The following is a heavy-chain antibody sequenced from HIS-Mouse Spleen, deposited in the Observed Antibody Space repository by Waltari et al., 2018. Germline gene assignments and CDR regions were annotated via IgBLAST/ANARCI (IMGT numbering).Heavy chain of an antibody. CDR2: INRDVDST. CDR1: GFTFSSYW. V-gene: IGHV3-74*01. J-gene: IGHJ4*02. Sequence: EVQLVESGGGLVQPGGSLRLSCAASGFTFSSYWMHWVRQAQGKGLVGVQRINRDVDSTSYADSVKGRFTISRDNAKNTLYLQMNSLRAEDTAVYYCARKLGIDYWGQGTLVTVSS. D-gene: IGHD7-27*01. CDR3: ARKLGIDY.